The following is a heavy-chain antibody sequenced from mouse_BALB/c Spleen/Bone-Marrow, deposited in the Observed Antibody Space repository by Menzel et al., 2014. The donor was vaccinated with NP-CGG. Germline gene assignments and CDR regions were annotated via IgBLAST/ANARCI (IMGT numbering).Heavy chain of an antibody. Sequence: QVQLKQSGAELVRPGSSVKISCEASGYAFSSYWMNWVKQRPGQGLEWIGQIYPGDGDTNYNGKFKGKATLTADKSSSTAYMQLSSLTSEDSAVYFCARRVYGNYWYFGVWGAGTTVTVSS. J-gene: IGHJ1*01. CDR1: GYAFSSYW. CDR3: ARRVYGNYWYFGV. V-gene: IGHV1-80*01. CDR2: IYPGDGDT. D-gene: IGHD2-1*01.